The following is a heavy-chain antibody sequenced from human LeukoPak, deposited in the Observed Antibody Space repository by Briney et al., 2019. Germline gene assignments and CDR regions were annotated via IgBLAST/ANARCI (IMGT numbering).Heavy chain of an antibody. Sequence: GGSLRLSCAASGSTFSSYSMNWVRQAPGKGLEWVSSISSSSSYIYYADSVKGRFTISRDNAKNSLYLQMNSLRAEDTAVYYCARDPYDFWSGYYKGNDYWGQGTLVTVSS. CDR2: ISSSSSYI. J-gene: IGHJ4*02. CDR3: ARDPYDFWSGYYKGNDY. V-gene: IGHV3-21*01. CDR1: GSTFSSYS. D-gene: IGHD3-3*01.